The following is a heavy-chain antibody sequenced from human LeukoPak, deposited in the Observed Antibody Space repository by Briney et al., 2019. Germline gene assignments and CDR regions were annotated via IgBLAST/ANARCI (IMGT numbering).Heavy chain of an antibody. CDR3: ATHYYDSSGYYGLQDY. V-gene: IGHV1-69*04. CDR1: GGTFSSCA. D-gene: IGHD3-22*01. J-gene: IGHJ4*02. CDR2: IIPILGIA. Sequence: SVKVSCKASGGTFSSCAISWVRQAPGQGLEWMGRIIPILGIANYAQKFQGRVTITADKSTSTAYMELSSLRSEDTAVYYCATHYYDSSGYYGLQDYWGQGTLVTVSS.